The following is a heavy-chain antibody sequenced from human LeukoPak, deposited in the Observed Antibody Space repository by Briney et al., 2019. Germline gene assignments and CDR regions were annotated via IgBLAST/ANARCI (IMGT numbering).Heavy chain of an antibody. Sequence: SETLSLTCAVSGYSISSGYYWGWIRQPPGKGLEWIGSIYHSGSTYYNPSLKSRVTISVDTSKNQFSLKLSSVTAADTAVYYCARGPALPYGNSVAYYFDYWGQGTLVTVSS. CDR1: GYSISSGYY. V-gene: IGHV4-38-2*01. J-gene: IGHJ4*02. D-gene: IGHD4-23*01. CDR2: IYHSGST. CDR3: ARGPALPYGNSVAYYFDY.